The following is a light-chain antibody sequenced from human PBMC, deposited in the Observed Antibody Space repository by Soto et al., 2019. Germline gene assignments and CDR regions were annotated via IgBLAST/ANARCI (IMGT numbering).Light chain of an antibody. V-gene: IGLV2-14*01. CDR2: EVS. CDR3: SSYAGNNNLV. Sequence: QSALTQPASVSGSPGQSITISCTGTSSDVGGYNYVSWYQQHPGKAPKLMIYEVSNRPSGVSNRFSGSKSGNTASLTVSGLQADDEAYYYCSSYAGNNNLVFGGGTKLTVL. J-gene: IGLJ2*01. CDR1: SSDVGGYNY.